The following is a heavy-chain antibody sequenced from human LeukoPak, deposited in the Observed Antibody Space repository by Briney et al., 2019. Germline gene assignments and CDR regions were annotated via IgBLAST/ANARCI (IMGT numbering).Heavy chain of an antibody. CDR2: ISGSGGST. CDR3: AKDYYDSSGYYYHDY. V-gene: IGHV3-23*01. Sequence: GGSLGLSCAASGFTLSSYAMSWVRQAPGKGLEWVSAISGSGGSTYYADSVKGRFTISRDNSKNTLYLQMNSLRAEDTAVYYCAKDYYDSSGYYYHDYWGQGTLVTVSS. J-gene: IGHJ4*02. CDR1: GFTLSSYA. D-gene: IGHD3-22*01.